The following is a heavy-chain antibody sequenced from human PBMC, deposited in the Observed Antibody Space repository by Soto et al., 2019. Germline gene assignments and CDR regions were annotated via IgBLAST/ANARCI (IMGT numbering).Heavy chain of an antibody. Sequence: QLHLVQSGAEVKKPGASVKVSCTASGYTFTSFGVSWVQQVPGQGLEGMGWISGYNGDTDYAQKFQGRVTMTTDRYTSTAYMEVRSLRSDDTAVYYCARDKPQQIVGYNYYYGMDVWGQGTTVTVSS. CDR2: ISGYNGDT. CDR1: GYTFTSFG. CDR3: ARDKPQQIVGYNYYYGMDV. D-gene: IGHD6-6*01. J-gene: IGHJ6*02. V-gene: IGHV1-18*04.